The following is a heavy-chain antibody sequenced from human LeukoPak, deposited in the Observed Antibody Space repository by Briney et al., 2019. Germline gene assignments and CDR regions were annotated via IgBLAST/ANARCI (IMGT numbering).Heavy chain of an antibody. Sequence: ASVKVSSRASGYTFTSYDINWVRQATGQGVEWMGWMNPNSGNTGYAQKFQGRVTMTRNTSISTAYMGLSSLRSEDTAVYYCARTFGASRGYSYGYWFAPWGQGTLVTVSS. V-gene: IGHV1-8*01. CDR3: ARTFGASRGYSYGYWFAP. CDR2: MNPNSGNT. D-gene: IGHD5-18*01. J-gene: IGHJ5*02. CDR1: GYTFTSYD.